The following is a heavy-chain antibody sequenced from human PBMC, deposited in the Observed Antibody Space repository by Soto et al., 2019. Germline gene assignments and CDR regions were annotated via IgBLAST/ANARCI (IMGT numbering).Heavy chain of an antibody. V-gene: IGHV3-21*01. Sequence: EVQLVESGGGLVKPGGSLRLSCAASGFTFSSYSMNWVRQAPGKGLEWVSSISSSSSYIYYADSVKGRFTISRDNAKNSLYLQMNSLRAEDTAVYYCARNNYDVWSGYRQTAFDIWGQGTMVTVSS. CDR1: GFTFSSYS. CDR3: ARNNYDVWSGYRQTAFDI. J-gene: IGHJ3*02. CDR2: ISSSSSYI. D-gene: IGHD3-3*01.